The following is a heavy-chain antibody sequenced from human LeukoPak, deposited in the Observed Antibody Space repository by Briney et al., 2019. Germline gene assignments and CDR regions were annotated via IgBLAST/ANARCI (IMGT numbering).Heavy chain of an antibody. D-gene: IGHD3-22*01. CDR1: GFTFSSYW. V-gene: IGHV3-7*03. CDR3: AKAIKEEGYYDSSGYYYLPDY. J-gene: IGHJ4*02. Sequence: SGGSLRLSCAASGFTFSSYWMSWVRQAPGKGLEWVANIKQDGSEKYYVDSVKGRFTISRVNAKNSLYLQMNSLRTEDTALYYCAKAIKEEGYYDSSGYYYLPDYWGQGTLVTVSS. CDR2: IKQDGSEK.